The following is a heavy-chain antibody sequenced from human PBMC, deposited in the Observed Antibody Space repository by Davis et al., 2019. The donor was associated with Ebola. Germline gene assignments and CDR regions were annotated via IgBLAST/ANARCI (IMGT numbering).Heavy chain of an antibody. CDR2: IYYSGST. V-gene: IGHV4-59*12. D-gene: IGHD3-22*01. J-gene: IGHJ6*02. CDR3: ARAGYYYDSSGYYYYYGMDV. Sequence: MPGGSLRLSCTVSGGSISSYYWSWIRQPPGKGLEWIGYIYYSGSTYYNPSLKSRVTISVDTSKNQFSLKLSSVTAADTAVYYCARAGYYYDSSGYYYYYGMDVWGQGTTVTVSS. CDR1: GGSISSYY.